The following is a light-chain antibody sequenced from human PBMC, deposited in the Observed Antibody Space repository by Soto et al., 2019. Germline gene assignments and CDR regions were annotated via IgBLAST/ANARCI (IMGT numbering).Light chain of an antibody. V-gene: IGKV1-5*03. J-gene: IGKJ2*01. CDR1: QNINSW. CDR3: HQYNSFPYT. CDR2: KAS. Sequence: DIQMTQSPSTLSASVGDRVTITCRASQNINSWLAWYQQRPGKAPNLLIYKASDLKSGVPPRFSGSGSGTEFTLTINALQPDEFATYFFHQYNSFPYTFGQGTKLDIQ.